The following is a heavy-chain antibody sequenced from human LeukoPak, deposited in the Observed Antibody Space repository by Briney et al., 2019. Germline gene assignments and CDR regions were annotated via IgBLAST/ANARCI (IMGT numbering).Heavy chain of an antibody. CDR3: ARVRWGGLYYFDY. J-gene: IGHJ4*02. CDR2: IKQDGSDK. CDR1: GFTFRNNW. V-gene: IGHV3-7*01. Sequence: GGSLRLSCAASGFTFRNNWMSWVRQAPGKGLEWVANIKQDGSDKNYVDSVKGRFTISRDNAKNTLYLQMNSLRAEDTAVYYCARVRWGGLYYFDYWGQRTLVTVSS. D-gene: IGHD3-16*01.